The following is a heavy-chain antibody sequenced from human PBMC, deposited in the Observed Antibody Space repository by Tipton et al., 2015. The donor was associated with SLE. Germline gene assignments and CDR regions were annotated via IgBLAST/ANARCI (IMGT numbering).Heavy chain of an antibody. J-gene: IGHJ3*02. Sequence: TLSLTCTVSGGSISSGGYYWSWIRRHPGKGLEWIGYIYYSGSTYYNPSLKSRVTISVDTSKNQFSLKLSSVTAADTAVYYCAREEENDFWSGGDAFDIWGQGTMVTVSS. CDR2: IYYSGST. V-gene: IGHV4-31*03. CDR1: GGSISSGGYY. CDR3: AREEENDFWSGGDAFDI. D-gene: IGHD3-3*01.